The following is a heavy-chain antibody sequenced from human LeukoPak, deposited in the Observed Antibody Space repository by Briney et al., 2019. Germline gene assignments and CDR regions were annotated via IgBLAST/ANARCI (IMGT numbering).Heavy chain of an antibody. CDR2: ISYDGSNK. D-gene: IGHD2-21*01. CDR3: AKAPPLLGYNYYGMDV. J-gene: IGHJ6*02. V-gene: IGHV3-30-3*01. Sequence: GGSLRLSCAASGFTFSSYAMHWVRQAPGKGLEWVAVISYDGSNKYYADSVKGRFTISRDNSKNTLYLQMNSLRAEDTAVYYCAKAPPLLGYNYYGMDVWGQGTTVTVSS. CDR1: GFTFSSYA.